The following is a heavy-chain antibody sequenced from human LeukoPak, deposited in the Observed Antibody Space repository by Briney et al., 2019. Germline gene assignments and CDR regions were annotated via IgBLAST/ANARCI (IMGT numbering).Heavy chain of an antibody. D-gene: IGHD3-10*01. CDR3: VRETSGGRDS. J-gene: IGHJ4*02. V-gene: IGHV3-21*01. Sequence: AGGSLRLSCAASGFTFSSYAMSWVRQAPGRGLEWVSSISHTGGQTYHADSVKGRFTISRDNAKNSLYLQMNSLRAEDTALYYCVRETSGGRDSRGQGILVTVSS. CDR2: ISHTGGQT. CDR1: GFTFSSYA.